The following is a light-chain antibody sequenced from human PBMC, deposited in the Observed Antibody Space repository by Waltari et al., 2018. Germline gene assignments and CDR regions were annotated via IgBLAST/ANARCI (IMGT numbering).Light chain of an antibody. Sequence: SSELTQDPAVSVALGQTVRITCQGDSLRSDYASWYQHKPGQAPVLVIYGKNNRPSGIPDRFSGSSSGNTASLTITGAQAEDEADYYCNSRDSSGNHWVFGGGTKLTVL. CDR2: GKN. V-gene: IGLV3-19*01. CDR1: SLRSDY. CDR3: NSRDSSGNHWV. J-gene: IGLJ3*02.